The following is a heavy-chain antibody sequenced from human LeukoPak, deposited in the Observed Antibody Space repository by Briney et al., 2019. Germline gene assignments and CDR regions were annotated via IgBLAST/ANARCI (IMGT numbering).Heavy chain of an antibody. CDR1: GGTFSSYA. D-gene: IGHD3-3*01. CDR2: IIPIFGTA. CDR3: ARDLTRFTRFDY. V-gene: IGHV1-69*05. J-gene: IGHJ4*02. Sequence: GASVKVSCKASGGTFSSYAISWVRQAPGQRVEWMGGIIPIFGTANYAQKFQGRVTITTDESTSTAYMELSSLRSEDTAVYYCARDLTRFTRFDYWGQGTLVTVSA.